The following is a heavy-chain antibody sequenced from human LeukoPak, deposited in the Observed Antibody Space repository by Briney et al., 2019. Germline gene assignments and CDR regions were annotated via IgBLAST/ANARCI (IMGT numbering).Heavy chain of an antibody. CDR2: IYTSGST. V-gene: IGHV4-4*07. CDR3: AREIAVAGTSLGYFDY. J-gene: IGHJ4*02. CDR1: GGSISSYY. D-gene: IGHD6-19*01. Sequence: SETLSLTCTVSGGSISSYYWSWIRQPAGKGLEWIGRIYTSGSTNYNPSLKSRVTMSVDTSKNQFSLKLSSVTAADTAVYYCAREIAVAGTSLGYFDYWGQGTLVTVSS.